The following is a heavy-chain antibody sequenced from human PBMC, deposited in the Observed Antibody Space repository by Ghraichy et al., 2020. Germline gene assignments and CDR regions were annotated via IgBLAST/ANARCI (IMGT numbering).Heavy chain of an antibody. J-gene: IGHJ3*02. CDR3: TREGRARSRGWYDGSAI. CDR1: GFTFSNYG. D-gene: IGHD6-19*01. CDR2: ISGSGGST. Sequence: GGSLRLSCAASGFTFSNYGMTWVRQGPGKGLEWVSGISGSGGSTYYGHSVKGRFTISRDNSKNTLFLQINSLRAEDTALYYCTREGRARSRGWYDGSAIWGQGTMVTVSS. V-gene: IGHV3-23*01.